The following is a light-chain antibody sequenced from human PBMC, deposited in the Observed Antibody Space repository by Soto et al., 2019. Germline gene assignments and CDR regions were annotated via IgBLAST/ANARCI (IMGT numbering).Light chain of an antibody. CDR1: QSVLYNSNNKNF. Sequence: DIVMTQSPDSLAVSLGVRAPTTCKHSQSVLYNSNNKNFLAWYQQKLGQPPKLLIYWASTRESGVPDRFSGSGSGTDFTLTISSLQAEDVAVYYCQQYYGSPVTFGGGTKVDIK. V-gene: IGKV4-1*01. CDR3: QQYYGSPVT. J-gene: IGKJ4*01. CDR2: WAS.